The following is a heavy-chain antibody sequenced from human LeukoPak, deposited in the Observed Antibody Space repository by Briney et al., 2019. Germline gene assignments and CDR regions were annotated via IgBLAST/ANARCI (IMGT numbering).Heavy chain of an antibody. CDR3: XRSDYGDSNFDY. CDR2: TFYRSKWYN. Sequence: SQTLSLTCTISGDSISSNSAAWNWIRQSPSRGLEWLGRTFYRSKWYNDYAVSVKSRITINPATSKNQFSLQLNSMTPAEAAGYXXXRSDYGDSNFDYWGQGILVTVSS. D-gene: IGHD4-17*01. CDR1: GDSISSNSAA. J-gene: IGHJ4*02. V-gene: IGHV6-1*01.